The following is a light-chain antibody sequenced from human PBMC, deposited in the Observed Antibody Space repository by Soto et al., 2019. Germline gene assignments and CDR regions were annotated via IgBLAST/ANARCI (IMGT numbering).Light chain of an antibody. CDR3: PEYGSSPWT. J-gene: IGKJ1*01. CDR2: GAF. V-gene: IGKV3-20*01. CDR1: QTIRRNY. Sequence: ETVLTQSPGTLSLSPGERATLSCRASQTIRRNYLAWYRQTPGQAPRLLIYGAFNRATGIEDRFSGIGSGTDFTLIISRLEPEDFALYYCPEYGSSPWTFGQGTKVEIK.